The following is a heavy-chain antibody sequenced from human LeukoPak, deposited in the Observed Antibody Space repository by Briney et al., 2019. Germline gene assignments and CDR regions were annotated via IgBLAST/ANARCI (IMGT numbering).Heavy chain of an antibody. Sequence: GGSLRLSCAASGFTFSSNYMSWVRQAPGKGLEWVSVIYSGGSTYYADTVKGRFTISRHNSKNTLYLQMNSLRAEDTAVYYCARGDRDCSGGSFEKWGQGTLVTVSS. V-gene: IGHV3-53*04. CDR3: ARGDRDCSGGSFEK. CDR2: IYSGGST. D-gene: IGHD2-15*01. J-gene: IGHJ4*02. CDR1: GFTFSSNY.